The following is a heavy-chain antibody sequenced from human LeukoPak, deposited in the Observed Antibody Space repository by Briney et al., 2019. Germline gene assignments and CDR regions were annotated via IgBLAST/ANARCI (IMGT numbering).Heavy chain of an antibody. CDR1: GESFSGYY. J-gene: IGHJ4*02. V-gene: IGHV4-34*01. CDR3: ARGEAYCSSTSCYTVFDY. Sequence: SETLSLTCAVYGESFSGYYWRWIRQPPGKGLEWIGKINHSGSTNYNPSLKSRVTISVDTSKNQFSLKLSSVTAADTAVYYCARGEAYCSSTSCYTVFDYWGQGTLVTVSS. CDR2: INHSGST. D-gene: IGHD2-2*02.